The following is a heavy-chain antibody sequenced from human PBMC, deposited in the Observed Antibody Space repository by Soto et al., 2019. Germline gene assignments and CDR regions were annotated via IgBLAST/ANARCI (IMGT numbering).Heavy chain of an antibody. CDR2: IYYSWST. J-gene: IGHJ5*02. V-gene: IGHV4-31*03. CDR1: GGSISSGGYY. D-gene: IGHD1-26*01. Sequence: PSETLSLACTVSGGSISSGGYYLSWIRQHPGKGLEWIGYIYYSWSTYYNPSLKSRVTISVDTSKNQFSLKLSSVTAADTAVDYCARGRVGATYNWFEPWGQGTMVTVSS. CDR3: ARGRVGATYNWFEP.